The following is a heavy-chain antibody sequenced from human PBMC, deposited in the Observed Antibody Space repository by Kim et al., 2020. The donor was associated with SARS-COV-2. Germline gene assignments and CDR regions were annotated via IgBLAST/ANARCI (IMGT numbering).Heavy chain of an antibody. D-gene: IGHD3-3*01. CDR3: AREGSDFWSGYYGFDP. V-gene: IGHV4-59*01. J-gene: IGHJ5*02. Sequence: RNSRVTISGDTSKNQVSLDVSSVTAADTAVYYCAREGSDFWSGYYGFDPWGQGTLVTVSS.